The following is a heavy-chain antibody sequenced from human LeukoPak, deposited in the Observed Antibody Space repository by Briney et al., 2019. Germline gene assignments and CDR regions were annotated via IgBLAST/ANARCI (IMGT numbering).Heavy chain of an antibody. CDR3: ARDGYSSSWYFDY. CDR2: INQDGTDK. Sequence: GGSLRLSCAASGCTFSGRWMSWLRQAPGKGLEWVANINQDGTDKYYVDSVKGRFTISRDNAKNSLYLQMNSLRAEDTAVYYCARDGYSSSWYFDYWGQGTLVTVSS. J-gene: IGHJ4*02. D-gene: IGHD6-13*01. V-gene: IGHV3-7*03. CDR1: GCTFSGRW.